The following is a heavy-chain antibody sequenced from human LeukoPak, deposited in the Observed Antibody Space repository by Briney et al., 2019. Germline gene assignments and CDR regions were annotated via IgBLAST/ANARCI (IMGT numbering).Heavy chain of an antibody. D-gene: IGHD5-12*01. CDR3: ARDHSGCLDY. Sequence: VASVKVSCKASGGTFSSYAISWVRQAPGQGLEWMGGIIPIFGTANYAQKFQGRVTITADESTSTAYMELSSLRSVDTAVYYCARDHSGCLDYWGQGTLVTVSS. CDR1: GGTFSSYA. V-gene: IGHV1-69*13. J-gene: IGHJ4*02. CDR2: IIPIFGTA.